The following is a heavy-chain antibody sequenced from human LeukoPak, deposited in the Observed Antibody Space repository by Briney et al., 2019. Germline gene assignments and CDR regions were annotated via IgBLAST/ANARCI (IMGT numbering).Heavy chain of an antibody. CDR2: IGTAGDT. J-gene: IGHJ3*02. V-gene: IGHV3-13*04. CDR3: ARYCWDDAFDT. CDR1: GFTFSSYD. Sequence: GGSLRLSCAASGFTFSSYDMHWVRQATGKGLEWVSAIGTAGDTYYPGSVKGRFTISRENAKNSLYLQMNSLRAGDTAVYYCARYCWDDAFDTWGQGTMVTVSS. D-gene: IGHD2-8*02.